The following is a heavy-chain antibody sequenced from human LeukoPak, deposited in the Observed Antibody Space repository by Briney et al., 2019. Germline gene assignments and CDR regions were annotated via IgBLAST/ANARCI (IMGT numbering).Heavy chain of an antibody. CDR1: GFTFSSYW. V-gene: IGHV3-74*01. D-gene: IGHD5-24*01. J-gene: IGHJ4*02. CDR3: AKEMGVEWLPSRAFDY. CDR2: INSDGSST. Sequence: GGSLRLSCAASGFTFSSYWMHWVRQAPGKGLVWVSRINSDGSSTSYADSVKGRFTISRDNAKNTLYLQMNSLRAEDTAVYYCAKEMGVEWLPSRAFDYWGQGTLVTVSS.